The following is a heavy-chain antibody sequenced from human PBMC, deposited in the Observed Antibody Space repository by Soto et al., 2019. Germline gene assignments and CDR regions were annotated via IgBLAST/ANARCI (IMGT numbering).Heavy chain of an antibody. D-gene: IGHD6-19*01. CDR1: GYTFSDYY. CDR2: INPKNGDT. Sequence: QVQLVQSGAEVKKPGASVKVSCRAYGYTFSDYYLHWVRLAPGQGLQWMGWINPKNGDTKYAQSLGGRVTITRDASMRTADMDVTNLKSDDTATYFCARAHRSGSSSGWHLYRWGQGTRVTVS. V-gene: IGHV1-2*02. J-gene: IGHJ4*02. CDR3: ARAHRSGSSSGWHLYR.